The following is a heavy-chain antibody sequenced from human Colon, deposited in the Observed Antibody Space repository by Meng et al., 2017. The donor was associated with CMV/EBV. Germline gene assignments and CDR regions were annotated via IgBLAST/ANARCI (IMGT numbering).Heavy chain of an antibody. CDR2: INHSGST. V-gene: IGHV4-34*01. D-gene: IGHD6-13*01. CDR1: GGSFSGYY. Sequence: QLQLQTWGAGLLKPSETLSLTCAVYGGSFSGYYWSWIRQPPGKGLEWIGEINHSGSTNYNPSLKSRVTISVDTSKNQFSLKLSSVTAADTAVYYCASILFAAAAGGWGGYWGQGTLVTVSS. J-gene: IGHJ4*02. CDR3: ASILFAAAAGGWGGY.